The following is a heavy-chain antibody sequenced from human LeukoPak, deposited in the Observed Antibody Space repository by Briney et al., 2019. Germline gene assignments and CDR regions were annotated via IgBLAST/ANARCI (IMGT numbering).Heavy chain of an antibody. Sequence: GGSLRLSCAASGFTFSSYWMSWVRQAPGKGLEWVANIKQDGSEKYYVDSVKGRFTISRDNSKNTLYLQMNSLRAEDTAVYYCAKDGVSDFWSGYYTSDQNWFDPWGQGTLVTVSS. D-gene: IGHD3-3*01. V-gene: IGHV3-7*01. J-gene: IGHJ5*02. CDR2: IKQDGSEK. CDR1: GFTFSSYW. CDR3: AKDGVSDFWSGYYTSDQNWFDP.